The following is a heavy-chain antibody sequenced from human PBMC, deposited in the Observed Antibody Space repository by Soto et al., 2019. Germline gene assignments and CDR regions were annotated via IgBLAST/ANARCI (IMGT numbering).Heavy chain of an antibody. Sequence: ASVKVSCKASGYTFTSYDINWVRQATGQGLEWMGWMNPNSGNTGCAQKFQGRVTMTRNTSISTAYMELSSLRTEDTAVYYCARSRRYSSSCYFFGDAKPNYYYYGKDVWGQGSTVAVAS. V-gene: IGHV1-8*01. CDR2: MNPNSGNT. CDR3: ARSRRYSSSCYFFGDAKPNYYYYGKDV. J-gene: IGHJ6*02. D-gene: IGHD6-13*01. CDR1: GYTFTSYD.